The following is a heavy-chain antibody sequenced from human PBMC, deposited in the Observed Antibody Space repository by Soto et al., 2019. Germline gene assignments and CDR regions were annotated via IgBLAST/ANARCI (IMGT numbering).Heavy chain of an antibody. CDR3: ARYRREAVAGYTLGN. V-gene: IGHV4-59*07. D-gene: IGHD6-13*01. CDR1: VGSISSNY. CDR2: VYNSGST. J-gene: IGHJ1*01. Sequence: SDTLSLTFTVSVGSISSNYWTWIRQPPGKGLEWIGYVYNSGSTNYNPSLKSRVTISEDTCKSQFSLKVNSMTAADTAVYYCARYRREAVAGYTLGNWGQGILVTV.